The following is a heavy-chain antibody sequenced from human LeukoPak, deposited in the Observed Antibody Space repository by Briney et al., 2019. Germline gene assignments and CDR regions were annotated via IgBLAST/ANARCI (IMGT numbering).Heavy chain of an antibody. CDR3: ARDRRLSSYDPNFDY. Sequence: ASVKVSCKASGYTFTSYGISWVRQAPGQGLEWMGWISAYNGNTNYAQKLQGRVTMTTVTSTSTAYMELRSLRSDDTAVYYCARDRRLSSYDPNFDYWGQGTLVTVSS. CDR2: ISAYNGNT. D-gene: IGHD5-12*01. J-gene: IGHJ4*02. V-gene: IGHV1-18*01. CDR1: GYTFTSYG.